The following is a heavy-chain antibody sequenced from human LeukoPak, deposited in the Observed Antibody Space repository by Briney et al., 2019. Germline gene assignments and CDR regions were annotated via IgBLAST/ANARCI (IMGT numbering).Heavy chain of an antibody. CDR3: ARVGVRFWEAFDI. V-gene: IGHV4-61*01. Sequence: SETLSLTCTVSGGSVSSGSYYWSWIRQPPGKGLEWIGYIYYSGSTYYNPSPKSRITISVDTSKNQFSLKLSSVTAADTAVYYCARVGVRFWEAFDIWGQGTLVTVSS. J-gene: IGHJ3*02. CDR1: GGSVSSGSYY. CDR2: IYYSGST. D-gene: IGHD3-3*01.